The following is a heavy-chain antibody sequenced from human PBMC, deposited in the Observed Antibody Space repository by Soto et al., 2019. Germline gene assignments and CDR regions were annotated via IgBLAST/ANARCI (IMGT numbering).Heavy chain of an antibody. J-gene: IGHJ6*02. D-gene: IGHD1-26*01. CDR2: IVVGSGNA. CDR1: GFTFTSSA. Sequence: SVKVSCKASGFTFTSSAVQWVRQARGQRLEWIGWIVVGSGNANYAQKFQERVTITRDMSTSTAYMELSSLRSEDTAVYYCAADRARGSYYSYYYYYGMDVWGQGTTVTVSS. CDR3: AADRARGSYYSYYYYYGMDV. V-gene: IGHV1-58*01.